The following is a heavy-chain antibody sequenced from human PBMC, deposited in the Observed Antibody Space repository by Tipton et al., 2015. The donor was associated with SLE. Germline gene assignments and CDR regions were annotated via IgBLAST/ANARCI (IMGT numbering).Heavy chain of an antibody. V-gene: IGHV4-4*07. CDR1: GGSISSYY. CDR2: MYTSGST. J-gene: IGHJ6*02. Sequence: TLSLTCTVSGGSISSYYWSWVRQPAGKRLEWIGRMYTSGSTTYNPSLESRVTISLDTSKNQFALKLTSVTAADTAVYYCARVGCSNTNCLIRGWDVWGQGTTVTVSS. CDR3: ARVGCSNTNCLIRGWDV. D-gene: IGHD2-2*01.